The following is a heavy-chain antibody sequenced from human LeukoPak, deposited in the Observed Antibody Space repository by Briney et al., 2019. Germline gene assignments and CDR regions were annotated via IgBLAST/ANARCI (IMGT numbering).Heavy chain of an antibody. CDR2: IYYSGST. Sequence: PSETLSLTCAVYGGSFSGYYWSWIRQPPGKGLEWIGYIYYSGSTNYNPSLKSRVTISVDTSKNQFSLKLSSVTAADTAVYYCASYLSFVAFDIWGQGTMVTVSS. D-gene: IGHD3-10*01. J-gene: IGHJ3*02. CDR3: ASYLSFVAFDI. V-gene: IGHV4-59*01. CDR1: GGSFSGYY.